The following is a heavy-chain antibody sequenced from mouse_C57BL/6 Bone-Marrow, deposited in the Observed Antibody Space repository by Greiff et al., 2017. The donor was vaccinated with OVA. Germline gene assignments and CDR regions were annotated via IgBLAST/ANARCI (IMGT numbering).Heavy chain of an antibody. D-gene: IGHD1-1*01. CDR3: ARGFITTVVATYPKDFDV. CDR2: IYPRSGNT. V-gene: IGHV1-81*01. Sequence: QVQLKQSGAELARPWASVKLSCKASGYTFTSYGISWVKQRTGQGLEWIGEIYPRSGNTYYNEKFKGKATLTADKSSSTAYMELRSLTSEDSAVYFCARGFITTVVATYPKDFDVWGTGTTVTVSS. J-gene: IGHJ1*03. CDR1: GYTFTSYG.